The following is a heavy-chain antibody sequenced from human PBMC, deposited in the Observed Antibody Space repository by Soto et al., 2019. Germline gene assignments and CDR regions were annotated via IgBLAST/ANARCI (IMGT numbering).Heavy chain of an antibody. CDR2: INHSGGT. CDR1: GGSFDGYY. D-gene: IGHD6-19*01. V-gene: IGHV4-34*01. CDR3: ARSAGLRYFDL. Sequence: QVQLHQWGAGLLKPSETLSLSCGVYGGSFDGYYWNWIRQSPGKGLEWIGEINHSGGTYYNPSLRSRVTMSVDTSEYQFSLKLNSLTAADTAVYYCARSAGLRYFDLWGRGTLVTVSS. J-gene: IGHJ2*01.